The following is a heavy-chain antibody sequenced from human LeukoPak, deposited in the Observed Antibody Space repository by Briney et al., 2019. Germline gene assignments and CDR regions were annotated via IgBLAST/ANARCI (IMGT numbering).Heavy chain of an antibody. V-gene: IGHV3-21*06. CDR3: ATETNGRHYDY. J-gene: IGHJ4*02. CDR2: IGHTDFDR. CDR1: GFTFSSYA. D-gene: IGHD1-14*01. Sequence: GGALRLSCSASGFTFSSYAVSSVRQAPGKGLEWVASIGHTDFDRYHADSITGRFTISRDNANNFLYLQIDSLRAEDTAVYYCATETNGRHYDYWGQGTLLTVSS.